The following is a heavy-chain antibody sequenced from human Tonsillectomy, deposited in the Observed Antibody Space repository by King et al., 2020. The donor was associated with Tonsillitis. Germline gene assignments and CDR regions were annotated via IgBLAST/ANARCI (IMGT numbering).Heavy chain of an antibody. CDR3: ARERADKYNWNYDY. Sequence: VQLQESGPGLVKPSQTLSLTCTVSGGSISSGSYYWSWIRQPAGKGLEWIGRIYTSGSTNYNPSLKSRVTMSVDTSKNQFSLKLSSVTAADTAVYYCARERADKYNWNYDYWGQGTLVTVSS. V-gene: IGHV4-61*02. CDR1: GGSISSGSYY. D-gene: IGHD1-20*01. CDR2: IYTSGST. J-gene: IGHJ4*02.